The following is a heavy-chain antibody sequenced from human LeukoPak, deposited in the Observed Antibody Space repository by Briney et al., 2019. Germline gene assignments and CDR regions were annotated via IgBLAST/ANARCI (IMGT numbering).Heavy chain of an antibody. D-gene: IGHD2-2*02. CDR1: GYTFTSYA. Sequence: ASVKVSCKASGYTFTSYAMHWVRQAPGQRLEWMGWINAGNGNTKYSQKFQGRVTITRDTSASTAYMELSSLRSEDTAVYYCARETAGYCSSTSCYTSGFDPWGQGTLVTVSS. V-gene: IGHV1-3*01. CDR2: INAGNGNT. CDR3: ARETAGYCSSTSCYTSGFDP. J-gene: IGHJ5*02.